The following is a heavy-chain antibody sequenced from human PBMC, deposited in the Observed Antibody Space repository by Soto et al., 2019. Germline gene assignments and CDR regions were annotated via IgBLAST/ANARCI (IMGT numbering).Heavy chain of an antibody. CDR3: VGGGSGWYLTVY. CDR1: GFTFSSYS. V-gene: IGHV3-48*01. D-gene: IGHD6-19*01. CDR2: ISSSSTI. Sequence: GGSLRLSCAASGFTFSSYSMNWVRQAPGKGLEWVSYISSSSTIYYADSVKGRFTISRDNAKNSLYLQMNSLRAEDTAVYYCVGGGSGWYLTVYWGQGT. J-gene: IGHJ4*02.